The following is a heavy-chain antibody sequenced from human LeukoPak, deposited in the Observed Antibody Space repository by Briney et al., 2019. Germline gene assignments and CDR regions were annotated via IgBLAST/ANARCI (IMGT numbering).Heavy chain of an antibody. CDR2: IRYNGSNK. D-gene: IGHD3-10*01. CDR3: GLGELSGYGMDV. CDR1: GFTFSSYG. Sequence: PGGSLRLSCAASGFTFSSYGMHWVRQAPGQGLEWVACIRYNGSNKYYADSVKSRFTISRDNSKNTLYLQMNSLRAEDTAVYYCGLGELSGYGMDVWGQGTTVTVSS. V-gene: IGHV3-30*02. J-gene: IGHJ6*02.